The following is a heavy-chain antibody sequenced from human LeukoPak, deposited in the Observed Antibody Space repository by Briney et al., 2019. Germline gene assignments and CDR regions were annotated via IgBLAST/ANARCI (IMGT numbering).Heavy chain of an antibody. V-gene: IGHV3-53*01. J-gene: IGHJ4*02. Sequence: GGSLRLSYAVSGFTVDSSHLNWVRQAPGKGLEWVSVIYATGEKYYADSVKGRFIISRDNSKNTVYLEMSTLRADDTAFYYCARDPNSLVRGVIQAYFDSWGQGTLVTVSA. D-gene: IGHD3-10*01. CDR1: GFTVDSSH. CDR2: IYATGEK. CDR3: ARDPNSLVRGVIQAYFDS.